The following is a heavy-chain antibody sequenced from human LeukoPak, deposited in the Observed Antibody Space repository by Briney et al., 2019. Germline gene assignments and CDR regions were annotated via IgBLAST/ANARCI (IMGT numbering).Heavy chain of an antibody. D-gene: IGHD2-8*01. V-gene: IGHV1-18*01. Sequence: ASVKVSCKASGYTFTSYGISWVRQAPGQGLEWMGWISAYNGNTNYAQKLRGRVTMTTDTSTSTAYMELRSLRSDDTAVYYCARGPRRILYPGDWYFDLWGRGTLVTVSS. CDR1: GYTFTSYG. CDR3: ARGPRRILYPGDWYFDL. CDR2: ISAYNGNT. J-gene: IGHJ2*01.